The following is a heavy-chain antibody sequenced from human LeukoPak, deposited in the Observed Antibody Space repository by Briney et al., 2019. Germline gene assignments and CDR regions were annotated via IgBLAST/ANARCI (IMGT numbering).Heavy chain of an antibody. Sequence: GASVEVSCKASGYTFTSYGISWVRQAPGQGLEWMGWISAYNGNTNYAQKLQGRVTMTTDTSTSTAYMELRSLRSDDTAVYYCARGPRYNWNYASDYWGQGTLVTVSS. J-gene: IGHJ4*02. CDR1: GYTFTSYG. CDR3: ARGPRYNWNYASDY. CDR2: ISAYNGNT. D-gene: IGHD1-7*01. V-gene: IGHV1-18*01.